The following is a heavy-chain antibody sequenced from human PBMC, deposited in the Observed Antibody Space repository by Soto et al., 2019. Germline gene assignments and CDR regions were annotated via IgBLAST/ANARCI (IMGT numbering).Heavy chain of an antibody. CDR2: IFPGDSDT. Sequence: PGESLKISCKGSGYSFTSYWIGWVRQMPGKGLEWMGTIFPGDSDTRYSPSFQGQVTISADRSTSTAYLQWSSLKASDTAMYYCARWAVTTVYNWFDPWGQGTLVTVSS. CDR3: ARWAVTTVYNWFDP. J-gene: IGHJ5*02. CDR1: GYSFTSYW. V-gene: IGHV5-51*01. D-gene: IGHD4-4*01.